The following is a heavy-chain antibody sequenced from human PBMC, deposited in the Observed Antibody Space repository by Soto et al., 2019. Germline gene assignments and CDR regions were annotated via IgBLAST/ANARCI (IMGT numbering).Heavy chain of an antibody. Sequence: GESLQISCETSGFTFTNYWIGWVRQVPGKGLEWMGLIYPADSDLIKYSPSFQGQVTISADTSTNTAFLHLSSLSASDSATYFCARTGRSGLRWLDFFDPWGQGTLVTVSS. V-gene: IGHV5-51*01. CDR2: IYPADSDLI. CDR1: GFTFTNYW. CDR3: ARTGRSGLRWLDFFDP. J-gene: IGHJ5*02. D-gene: IGHD4-17*01.